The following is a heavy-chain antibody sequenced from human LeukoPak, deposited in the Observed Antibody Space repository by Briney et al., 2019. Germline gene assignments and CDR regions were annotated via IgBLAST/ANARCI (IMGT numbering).Heavy chain of an antibody. CDR2: IKGDGSEK. CDR1: GFIFSRYW. Sequence: GGSLRLSCAASGFIFSRYWMSWVRQAPGKGLEWVANIKGDGSEKYYVESVKGRFTISRDSAKNSLYLQMNSLTAEDTAVYYCAKYYGPMYYYMDVWGKGTTVTIS. D-gene: IGHD3-10*01. V-gene: IGHV3-7*01. CDR3: AKYYGPMYYYMDV. J-gene: IGHJ6*03.